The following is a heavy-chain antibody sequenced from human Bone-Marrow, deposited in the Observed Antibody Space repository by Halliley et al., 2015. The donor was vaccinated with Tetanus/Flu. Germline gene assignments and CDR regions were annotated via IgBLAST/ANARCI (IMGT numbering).Heavy chain of an antibody. Sequence: WVSSITSSGASIYYTDSVRGRFTISRDNARNSLFLQMNNLRVEDTAVYFCARTVGSGYYYFDSWGQGTLVTVSS. CDR2: ITSSGASI. J-gene: IGHJ4*02. CDR3: ARTVGSGYYYFDS. D-gene: IGHD3-22*01. V-gene: IGHV3-21*01.